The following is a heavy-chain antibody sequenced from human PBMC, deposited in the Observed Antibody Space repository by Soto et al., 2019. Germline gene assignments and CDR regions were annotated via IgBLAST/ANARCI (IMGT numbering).Heavy chain of an antibody. D-gene: IGHD5-18*01. Sequence: EVQLVESGGGLIQPGGSLRLSCXXSGFSVSSSYLSWVRQAPGKGLEWVSMIYADGTTYYADAVKVRFTIFRNDSKNTVYLQLNSLRVEDTAVYYCARDAISFGPGVNDYWGQGTLVSVS. CDR1: GFSVSSSY. V-gene: IGHV3-53*01. J-gene: IGHJ4*02. CDR2: IYADGTT. CDR3: ARDAISFGPGVNDY.